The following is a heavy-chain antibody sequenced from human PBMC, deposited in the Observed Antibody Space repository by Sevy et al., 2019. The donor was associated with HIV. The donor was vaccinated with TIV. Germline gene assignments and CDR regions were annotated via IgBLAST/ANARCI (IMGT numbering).Heavy chain of an antibody. D-gene: IGHD1-26*01. J-gene: IGHJ4*02. Sequence: GGSLRLSCAASEFTFSDDSMNWVRQAPGKGLEWVAYISGRSSTISYADSVKGRFIVSRDNAMNSLYLQMNSLRAEDTAFYFCARESGSYRRNDFDSWGQGTLVTVSS. V-gene: IGHV3-48*01. CDR1: EFTFSDDS. CDR2: ISGRSSTI. CDR3: ARESGSYRRNDFDS.